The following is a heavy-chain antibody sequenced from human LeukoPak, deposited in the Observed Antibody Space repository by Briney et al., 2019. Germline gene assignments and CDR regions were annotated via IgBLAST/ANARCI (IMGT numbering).Heavy chain of an antibody. J-gene: IGHJ4*01. V-gene: IGHV4-61*01. CDR2: IYYTGNT. D-gene: IGHD1-14*01. CDR1: GGSISSSSYY. Sequence: SETLSLTCAVSGGSISSSSYYWSWIRQPPGKGLEWIGYIYYTGNTHYNSSLKSRVTISVATSKNQFSLKLSSVTAADTATYYCAREGRDRNRFEHWGHGTLVTVSS. CDR3: AREGRDRNRFEH.